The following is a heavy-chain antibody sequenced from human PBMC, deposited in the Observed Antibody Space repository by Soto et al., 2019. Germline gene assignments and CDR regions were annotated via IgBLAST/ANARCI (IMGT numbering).Heavy chain of an antibody. D-gene: IGHD4-17*01. CDR2: INHSGST. CDR1: GGSFSGYY. Sequence: SETLSLTCAVYGGSFSGYYWSWIRQPPGKGLEWIGEINHSGSTNYNPSLKSRVTISVDTSKNQFSLKLSSVTAADTAVYYCARAYGDYRRGYYYYGMDVWGQGTTVTVSS. J-gene: IGHJ6*02. V-gene: IGHV4-34*01. CDR3: ARAYGDYRRGYYYYGMDV.